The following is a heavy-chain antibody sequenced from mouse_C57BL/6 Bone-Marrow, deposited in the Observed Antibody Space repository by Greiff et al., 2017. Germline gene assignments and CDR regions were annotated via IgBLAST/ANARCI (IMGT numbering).Heavy chain of an antibody. Sequence: QVQLKEPGAELMKPGASVKLSCKATGYTFTGYWIEWVKQRPGHGLEWIGEILPGSGSTNYNEKFKGKATFTADTSSNSAYMQLSILTAEDAAIYVCGRGGDYGPWCFDVWGTGTTVTVSA. CDR1: GYTFTGYW. CDR2: ILPGSGST. V-gene: IGHV1-9*01. D-gene: IGHD2-13*01. J-gene: IGHJ1*03. CDR3: GRGGDYGPWCFDV.